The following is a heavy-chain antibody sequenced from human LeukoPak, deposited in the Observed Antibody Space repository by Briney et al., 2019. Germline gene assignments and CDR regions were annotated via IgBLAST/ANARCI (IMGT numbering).Heavy chain of an antibody. CDR2: ISSSSSYI. V-gene: IGHV3-21*01. Sequence: PGRSLRLSCAASGFTFSSYSMNWVRQAPGKGLEWVSSISSSSSYIYYADSVKGRFTISRDNAKNSLYLQMSSLRAEDTAVYYCARGMATIDGYYYYMDVWGKGTTVTVSS. D-gene: IGHD5-24*01. J-gene: IGHJ6*03. CDR3: ARGMATIDGYYYYMDV. CDR1: GFTFSSYS.